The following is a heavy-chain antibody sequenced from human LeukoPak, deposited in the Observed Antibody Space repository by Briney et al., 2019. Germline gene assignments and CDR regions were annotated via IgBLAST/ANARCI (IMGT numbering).Heavy chain of an antibody. D-gene: IGHD3-10*01. J-gene: IGHJ6*02. Sequence: PSETLSLTCTVSGGSISGGGYYWSWIRQHPGKGLEWIGYIYYSGSTYYNPSLKSRVTISVDTSKNQFSLKLSSVTAADTAVYYCARSPITMVREYGMDVWGQGTTVTVSS. CDR2: IYYSGST. CDR1: GGSISGGGYY. V-gene: IGHV4-31*03. CDR3: ARSPITMVREYGMDV.